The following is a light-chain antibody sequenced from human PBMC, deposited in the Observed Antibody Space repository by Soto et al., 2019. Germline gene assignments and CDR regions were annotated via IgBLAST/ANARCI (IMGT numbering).Light chain of an antibody. CDR2: DTS. CDR3: QQYSYWPPFT. V-gene: IGKV3-15*01. Sequence: EMVMTQSPATLSVSPGERATLSCRASQSVSSKLAWYQQKPGQAPRLLIYDTSTRATGIPARFSGSGSGTEFTLTISSLQSEDFGVYYCQQYSYWPPFTFGQGARLEI. J-gene: IGKJ5*01. CDR1: QSVSSK.